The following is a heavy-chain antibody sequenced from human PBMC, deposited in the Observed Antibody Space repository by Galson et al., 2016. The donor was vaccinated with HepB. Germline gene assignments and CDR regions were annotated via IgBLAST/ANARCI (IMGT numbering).Heavy chain of an antibody. CDR1: GYRFTNYW. D-gene: IGHD3-9*01. Sequence: QSGAEVKKPGESLRISCKVSGYRFTNYWISWVRQLPGKGLEWIGRIDPTDSYTNYSPSFQGHVTFSVDEFISTASLQGSSLKASDTAMYYCAGLRYYHILTRSFGMDIWGQGTTVTVSS. J-gene: IGHJ6*02. CDR3: AGLRYYHILTRSFGMDI. V-gene: IGHV5-10-1*01. CDR2: IDPTDSYT.